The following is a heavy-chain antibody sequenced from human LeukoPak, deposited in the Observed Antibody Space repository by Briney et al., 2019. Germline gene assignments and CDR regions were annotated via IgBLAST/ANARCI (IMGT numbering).Heavy chain of an antibody. J-gene: IGHJ4*02. CDR1: GGTFSSYA. Sequence: SVKVSCKASGGTFSSYAISWVRQAPGQGLEWMGRIIPILGIANYAQKFQGRVTITAGKSTSTAYMELSSLRSEDTAVYYCARDATYCSGGSCHDYWGQGTLVTVSS. V-gene: IGHV1-69*04. D-gene: IGHD2-15*01. CDR2: IIPILGIA. CDR3: ARDATYCSGGSCHDY.